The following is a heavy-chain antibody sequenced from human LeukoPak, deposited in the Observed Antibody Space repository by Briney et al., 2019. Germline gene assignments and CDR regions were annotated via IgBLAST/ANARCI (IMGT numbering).Heavy chain of an antibody. Sequence: SETLSLTCDVSGVSLNTCCYYWTWIRQPPGKGLEWIGYKYYSGSTRYNSSLRSRLTISLDTSKNQFSLRLTSVTAADTAVYYCARGRSNGFDFDSWGPGTLVIVSS. D-gene: IGHD3-22*01. CDR3: ARGRSNGFDFDS. CDR1: GVSLNTCCYY. V-gene: IGHV4-61*01. CDR2: KYYSGST. J-gene: IGHJ4*02.